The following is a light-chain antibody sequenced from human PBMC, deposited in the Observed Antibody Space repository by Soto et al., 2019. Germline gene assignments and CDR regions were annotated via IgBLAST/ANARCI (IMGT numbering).Light chain of an antibody. V-gene: IGLV2-14*01. CDR1: SSDIGGYNY. CDR2: GVS. CDR3: SSYKTSSTVVV. Sequence: QSVLTQPASVSVSPGQSITISCTGTSSDIGGYNYVSWYQQYPGKAPKLMIFGVSDRPSGVSNRFSGSKSGTTASLTISGLQAEDEADYYCSSYKTSSTVVVFGGGTKLTVL. J-gene: IGLJ2*01.